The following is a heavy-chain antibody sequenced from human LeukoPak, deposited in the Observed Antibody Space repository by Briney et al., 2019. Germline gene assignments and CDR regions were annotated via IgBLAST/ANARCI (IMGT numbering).Heavy chain of an antibody. CDR3: AKSGTKYCSSTSCYFDY. V-gene: IGHV3-30*18. CDR1: GFTFSNSG. J-gene: IGHJ4*02. Sequence: GRSLRLSCVASGFTFSNSGMHWVRRTPGKGLEWVAVISYDETNKNYADSVKGRFTVSRDNSQNTLYLQMNSLGAEDTAVYYCAKSGTKYCSSTSCYFDYWGQGTLVTVSS. D-gene: IGHD2-2*01. CDR2: ISYDETNK.